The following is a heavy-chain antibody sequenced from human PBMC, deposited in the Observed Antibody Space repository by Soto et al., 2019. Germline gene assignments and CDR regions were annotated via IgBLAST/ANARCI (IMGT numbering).Heavy chain of an antibody. CDR3: ARVHVMVVAGSTFDY. V-gene: IGHV4-38-2*02. CDR2: IYHGGTT. D-gene: IGHD6-19*01. Sequence: PSETLALTCTVSGYSISSSSYWAWIRQPPWKGPEWIASIYHGGTTFYNPSLKSRITISVDTSNNQFSLKLTSVTAADTAVYYCARVHVMVVAGSTFDYWAHGILVTVSS. CDR1: GYSISSSSY. J-gene: IGHJ4*01.